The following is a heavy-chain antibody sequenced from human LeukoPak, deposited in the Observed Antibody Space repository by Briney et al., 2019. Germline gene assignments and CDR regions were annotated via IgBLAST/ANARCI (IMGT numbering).Heavy chain of an antibody. CDR2: IYPGDSDT. Sequence: GESLKISCKGSGFSFISYWIGWGRRMPGKGLEWMGIIYPGDSDTRYSPSFQGQVTISADKSISTAYLQWSSLKASDTAMYYCARHLFRITGTPPPDYWGQGTLVTVSS. CDR1: GFSFISYW. CDR3: ARHLFRITGTPPPDY. D-gene: IGHD1-7*01. V-gene: IGHV5-51*01. J-gene: IGHJ4*02.